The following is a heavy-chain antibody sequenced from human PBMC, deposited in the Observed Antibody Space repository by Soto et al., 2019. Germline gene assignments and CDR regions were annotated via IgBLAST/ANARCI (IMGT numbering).Heavy chain of an antibody. CDR2: INDGGDNT. J-gene: IGHJ4*02. Sequence: EVQLLESGGGLVQPGGSLRLSCAASGFTFSTYAMSWVRQAPGKGLEWVSGINDGGDNTYDADSVKGRFTSSRDNFKNTLFLQMNSLRVEDTAVYYCAKGSRGYYGTNSYYYFDYWGQGTLVIVSS. CDR1: GFTFSTYA. CDR3: AKGSRGYYGTNSYYYFDY. V-gene: IGHV3-23*01. D-gene: IGHD3-10*01.